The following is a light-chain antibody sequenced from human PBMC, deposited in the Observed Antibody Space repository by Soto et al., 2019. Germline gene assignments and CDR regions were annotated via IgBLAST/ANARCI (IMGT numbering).Light chain of an antibody. V-gene: IGKV1-6*01. CDR3: LQDYNYPWT. Sequence: AIPMTQSPSSLSASVGDRVTITCRASQGIRNDVGWYQQKPGKGPKVLIYAASSLQSGVPSRFSGSGSGTDFTLTSSSLQPEDFATYYCLQDYNYPWTFGQGTKVEIK. J-gene: IGKJ1*01. CDR2: AAS. CDR1: QGIRND.